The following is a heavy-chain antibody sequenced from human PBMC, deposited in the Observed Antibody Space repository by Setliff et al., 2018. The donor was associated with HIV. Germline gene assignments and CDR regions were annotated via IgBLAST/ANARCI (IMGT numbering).Heavy chain of an antibody. Sequence: PGESLKISCKASGYSFNNYYIGWARQKPGQGLEWMGVIYPGDFDTRYSPSFQGQVTISADRSISTAYLQWSSLKASDTAIYYCARLFKGGRHYYDSSGYLSYMDVWGKGTTVTV. CDR3: ARLFKGGRHYYDSSGYLSYMDV. V-gene: IGHV5-51*01. CDR2: IYPGDFDT. D-gene: IGHD3-22*01. CDR1: GYSFNNYY. J-gene: IGHJ6*03.